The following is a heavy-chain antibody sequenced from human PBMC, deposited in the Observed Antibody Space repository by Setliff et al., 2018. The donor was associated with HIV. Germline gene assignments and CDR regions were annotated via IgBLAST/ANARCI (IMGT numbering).Heavy chain of an antibody. CDR3: VVGGSSWYADYHYYYMDI. V-gene: IGHV1-69*13. Sequence: SVKVSCKASGCTFKTYGISWVRQAPGQGLEWMGGIPLFGTANYAQKFQGRVRITADESTGTAYMELRTLKFEDTAMYYCVVGGSSWYADYHYYYMDIWGTGTTVTVSS. D-gene: IGHD6-13*01. J-gene: IGHJ6*03. CDR2: IPLFGTA. CDR1: GCTFKTYG.